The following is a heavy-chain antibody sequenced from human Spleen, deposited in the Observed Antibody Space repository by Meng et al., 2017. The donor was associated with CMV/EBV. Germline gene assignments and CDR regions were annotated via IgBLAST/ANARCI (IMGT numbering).Heavy chain of an antibody. V-gene: IGHV1-2*02. Sequence: ASVKVSCKAPRNFFTRHAITWVRQAPGQGLEWMGWINPNSGGTNYAQKFQGRVTMTRDTSISTAYMELSRLRSDDTAVYYCARARQWRSGGYYYYGMDVWGQGTTVTVSS. D-gene: IGHD6-19*01. CDR1: RNFFTRHA. J-gene: IGHJ6*02. CDR3: ARARQWRSGGYYYYGMDV. CDR2: INPNSGGT.